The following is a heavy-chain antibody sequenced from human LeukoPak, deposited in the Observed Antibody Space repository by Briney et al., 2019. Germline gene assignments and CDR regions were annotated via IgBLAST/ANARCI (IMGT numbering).Heavy chain of an antibody. D-gene: IGHD6-13*01. Sequence: GGSLRLSCAASGFTFSSYEMNWVRQAPGKGLEWVSYISSSGSTIYYADSVKGRFTISRDNAKNSLYLQMNSLRAEDTAVYYCARAAADYYYYYMDVWGKGTTVTISS. V-gene: IGHV3-48*03. J-gene: IGHJ6*03. CDR1: GFTFSSYE. CDR3: ARAAADYYYYYMDV. CDR2: ISSSGSTI.